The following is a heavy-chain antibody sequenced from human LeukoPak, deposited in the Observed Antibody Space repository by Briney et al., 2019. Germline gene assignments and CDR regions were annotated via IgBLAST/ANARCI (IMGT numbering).Heavy chain of an antibody. Sequence: ASVKVSCKDSGYTFINYGISWVRQAPGQGLEWMGWINGYNGNTNYAQKLQGRVSMTTDTSTNTAYMELRSLRSDDTAEYYCAREGAGSGWPDYWGQGTLVTVSS. V-gene: IGHV1-18*01. J-gene: IGHJ4*02. CDR3: AREGAGSGWPDY. CDR2: INGYNGNT. CDR1: GYTFINYG. D-gene: IGHD6-19*01.